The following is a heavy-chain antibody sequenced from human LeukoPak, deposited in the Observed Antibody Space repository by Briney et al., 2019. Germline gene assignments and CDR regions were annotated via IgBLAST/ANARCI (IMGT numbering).Heavy chain of an antibody. Sequence: GASVKVSCKASGYTFTGYYMHWVRQAPGQGLEWMGRINPNSGGTNYAQKFQGRVTMTRDTSISTAYMELSSLRSEDTAVYYCATDRCSGGSCYFDYWGQGTLVTVSS. CDR1: GYTFTGYY. D-gene: IGHD2-15*01. CDR2: INPNSGGT. CDR3: ATDRCSGGSCYFDY. J-gene: IGHJ4*02. V-gene: IGHV1-2*06.